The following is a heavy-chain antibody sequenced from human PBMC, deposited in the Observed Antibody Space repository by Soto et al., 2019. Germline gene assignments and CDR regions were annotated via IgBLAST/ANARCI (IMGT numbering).Heavy chain of an antibody. D-gene: IGHD3-10*01. CDR3: ARDSDGSGKSAFDI. J-gene: IGHJ3*02. CDR2: IKQDGSEK. Sequence: SLRLSCAASGFTFSSYWMSWVRQAPGKGLEWVANIKQDGSEKYYVDSVKGRFTISRDNAKNSLYLQMNSLRAEDTAVYYCARDSDGSGKSAFDIWGQGTMVTVSS. V-gene: IGHV3-7*01. CDR1: GFTFSSYW.